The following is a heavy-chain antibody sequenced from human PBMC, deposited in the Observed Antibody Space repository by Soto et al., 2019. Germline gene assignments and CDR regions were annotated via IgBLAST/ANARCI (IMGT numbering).Heavy chain of an antibody. J-gene: IGHJ4*02. CDR2: ISAYNGNT. V-gene: IGHV1-18*01. CDR1: GYTFTSYG. Sequence: QVQLVQSGAEVKKPGASVKVSCKASGYTFTSYGISWVRQAPGQGLEWMGWISAYNGNTNYAQKLQGRLPMATDTSTSTAYMELRSLRSDDTAVYDCARDWAAAGPFDYWGQGTLVTVSS. CDR3: ARDWAAAGPFDY. D-gene: IGHD6-13*01.